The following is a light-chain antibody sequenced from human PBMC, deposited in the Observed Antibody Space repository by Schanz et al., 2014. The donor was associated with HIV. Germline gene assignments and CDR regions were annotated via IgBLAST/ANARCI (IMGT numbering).Light chain of an antibody. CDR3: QQYDRYSWT. Sequence: AIRMTQSPSSFSASTGDRVTITCRASQDISSYLAWYQQKPGKAPKLLIYAASTLQSGVPSRFSGNVSGTDFTLTVSFLQSDDFATYYCQQYDRYSWTFGQGTKVEIK. CDR1: QDISSY. CDR2: AAS. J-gene: IGKJ1*01. V-gene: IGKV1-8*01.